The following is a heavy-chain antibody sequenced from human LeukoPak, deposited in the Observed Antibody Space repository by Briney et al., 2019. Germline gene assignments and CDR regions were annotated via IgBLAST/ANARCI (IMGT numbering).Heavy chain of an antibody. J-gene: IGHJ4*02. CDR3: AKDRDSSSSAPGDYFDY. D-gene: IGHD6-6*01. CDR2: ISGSGGST. V-gene: IGHV3-23*01. Sequence: GGSLRLSCAASGFTFSSYAMSWVRQAPGKGLEWVSAISGSGGSTYYADSVKGRFTISRDNSKNTLYLQMNSLRAEDTAVYYCAKDRDSSSSAPGDYFDYWGQGTLVTVPS. CDR1: GFTFSSYA.